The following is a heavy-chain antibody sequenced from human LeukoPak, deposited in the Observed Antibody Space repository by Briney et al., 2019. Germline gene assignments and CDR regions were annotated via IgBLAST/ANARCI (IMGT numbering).Heavy chain of an antibody. CDR3: AKEPYSYGYYGFDY. V-gene: IGHV3-23*01. Sequence: GGSLRLSCAASGLTFSSYAMSWVRQAPGKGLEWVSAIIGSGGSTYYADSVKGRFTISRDNSKDTLYLQMNSLKADDTAVYYCAKEPYSYGYYGFDYWGQGTLVTVSS. CDR1: GLTFSSYA. CDR2: IIGSGGST. J-gene: IGHJ4*02. D-gene: IGHD5-18*01.